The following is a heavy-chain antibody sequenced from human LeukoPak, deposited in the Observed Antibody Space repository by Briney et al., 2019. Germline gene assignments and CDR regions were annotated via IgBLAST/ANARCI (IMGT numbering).Heavy chain of an antibody. Sequence: ASVKVSCKASGYTLTGYYMHWVRQAPGQGLDWMGRINPNSGGTNYAQKFQGRVTMTRDTSISTAYMELSSLRSEDTAVYYCARDYCSSTSCYQWGAFDIWGQGTMVTVSS. J-gene: IGHJ3*02. CDR3: ARDYCSSTSCYQWGAFDI. CDR1: GYTLTGYY. CDR2: INPNSGGT. D-gene: IGHD2-2*01. V-gene: IGHV1-2*06.